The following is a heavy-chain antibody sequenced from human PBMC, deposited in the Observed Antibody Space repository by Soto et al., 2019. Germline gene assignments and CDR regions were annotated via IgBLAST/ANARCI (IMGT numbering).Heavy chain of an antibody. V-gene: IGHV3-23*01. D-gene: IGHD6-13*01. CDR1: GFTFSNYA. CDR2: ITGSGGGT. J-gene: IGHJ4*02. CDR3: AKRPRTEAGFDY. Sequence: EVQLLESGGGLVQPGGSLRLSCAASGFTFSNYAMTWVRQAPGKGLEWVSVITGSGGGTYFVDSVKGRFTISRDNSKNTVYLQMNSLRAEDTAVYYCAKRPRTEAGFDYWGQGTLVTVSS.